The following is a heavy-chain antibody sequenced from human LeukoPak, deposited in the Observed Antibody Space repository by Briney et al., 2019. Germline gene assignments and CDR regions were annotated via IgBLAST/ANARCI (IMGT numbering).Heavy chain of an antibody. CDR3: ARDPGGKYSGSYYYYYYYMDV. V-gene: IGHV1-2*02. CDR1: GYTFTGYY. J-gene: IGHJ6*03. D-gene: IGHD1-26*01. Sequence: ASVKVSCKASGYTFTGYYIHWVRQAPGQGLEWMGWIDPNSGDTKYVQKFQGRVTMTRDTSISTAYMELSRLRSDDTAVYYCARDPGGKYSGSYYYYYYYMDVWGKGTTVTISS. CDR2: IDPNSGDT.